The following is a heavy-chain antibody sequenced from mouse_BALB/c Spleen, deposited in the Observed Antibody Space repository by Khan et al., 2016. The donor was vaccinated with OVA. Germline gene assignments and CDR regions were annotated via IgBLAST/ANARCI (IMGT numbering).Heavy chain of an antibody. J-gene: IGHJ3*02. V-gene: IGHV5-9-3*01. CDR1: GFTFSTYA. D-gene: IGHD2-1*01. Sequence: EVELVESGGGLVKPGGSLKLSCEVSGFTFSTYAMPWVRQNSGKRLEWVASISSDGDYTFYPDSVKGRFTISRDNAKNTLYLEMSSLRSDDTAMFYCARSPYGNFGYWGQGTLVTVSA. CDR3: ARSPYGNFGY. CDR2: ISSDGDYT.